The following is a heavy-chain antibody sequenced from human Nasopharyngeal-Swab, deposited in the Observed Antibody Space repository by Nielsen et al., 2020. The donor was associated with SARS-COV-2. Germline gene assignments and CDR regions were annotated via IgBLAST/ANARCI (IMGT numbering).Heavy chain of an antibody. CDR1: GGTFSSYA. D-gene: IGHD1-26*01. Sequence: SVKVSCKASGGTFSSYAISWVRQAPGQGLEWMGRIIPILGIANYAQKFQGRVTITADKSTSTAYMELSSLRSDDTAVYYCARDMVGATIYYYGMDVWGQGTTVTVSS. CDR2: IIPILGIA. J-gene: IGHJ6*02. CDR3: ARDMVGATIYYYGMDV. V-gene: IGHV1-69*04.